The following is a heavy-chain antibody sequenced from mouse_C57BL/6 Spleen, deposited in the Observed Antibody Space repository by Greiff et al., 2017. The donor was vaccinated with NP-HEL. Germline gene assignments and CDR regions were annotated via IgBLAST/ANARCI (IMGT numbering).Heavy chain of an antibody. J-gene: IGHJ4*01. CDR2: IDPSDSYT. CDR3: ARSKGLRHYAMDY. Sequence: QVQLQQPGAELVMPGASVKLSCKASGYTFTSYWMHWVKQRPGQGLEWIGEIDPSDSYTNYNQKFKGKSTLTVDKSSSTAYMQLSSLTSEDSAVYYCARSKGLRHYAMDYWGQGTSVTVSS. D-gene: IGHD2-2*01. V-gene: IGHV1-69*01. CDR1: GYTFTSYW.